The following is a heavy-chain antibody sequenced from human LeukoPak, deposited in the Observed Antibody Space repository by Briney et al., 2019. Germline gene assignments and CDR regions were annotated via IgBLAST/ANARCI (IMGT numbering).Heavy chain of an antibody. CDR1: GGTFSSYA. V-gene: IGHV1-69*04. J-gene: IGHJ4*02. CDR3: ARAPTENVWGSYLPDY. D-gene: IGHD3-16*02. Sequence: SVKVSCKASGGTFSSYAISWVRQAPGQGLEWMGRIIPILGIANYAQKFQGRVTITADKSTSTAYMELSSLRSEDTAVYYCARAPTENVWGSYLPDYWGQGTLVTVSS. CDR2: IIPILGIA.